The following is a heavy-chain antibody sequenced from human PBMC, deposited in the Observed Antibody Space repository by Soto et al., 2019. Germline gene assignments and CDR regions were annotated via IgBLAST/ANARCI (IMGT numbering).Heavy chain of an antibody. CDR1: GGSLSGATYS. V-gene: IGHV4-30-2*01. CDR2: IFPSGTT. Sequence: KTSETLSLTCGVSGGSLSGATYSWNWIRQPPGKGLEWIGYIFPSGTTYYNPSLKGRVTISIDVSKNQFSLSLRSLTAADTAVYYCARSREFDYWSQGTLVTVSS. CDR3: ARSREFDY. J-gene: IGHJ4*02.